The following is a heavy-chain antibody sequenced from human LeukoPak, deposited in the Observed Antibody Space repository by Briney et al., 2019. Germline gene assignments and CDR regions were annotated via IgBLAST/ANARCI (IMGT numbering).Heavy chain of an antibody. CDR1: GFTFSSYS. Sequence: PGGSLRLSCAASGFTFSSYSMNWVRQAPGKGLEWVSSISSSSSYIYYADSVKGRFTISRDNAKNSLYLQMNSLRAEDTAVYYCARDPTPTSHTYYYDSSGYSRDNWFDPWGQGTLVTVSS. V-gene: IGHV3-21*01. D-gene: IGHD3-22*01. CDR2: ISSSSSYI. J-gene: IGHJ5*02. CDR3: ARDPTPTSHTYYYDSSGYSRDNWFDP.